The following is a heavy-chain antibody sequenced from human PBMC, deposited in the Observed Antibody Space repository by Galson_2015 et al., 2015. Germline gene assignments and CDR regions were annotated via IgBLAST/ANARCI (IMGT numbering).Heavy chain of an antibody. CDR2: IYYSGST. Sequence: TLSLTCPVSGGSISSGGYYWSWIRQHPGKGLEWIGYIYYSGSTYYNPSLKSRVTISVDTSKNQFSLKLSSVTAADTAVYYCARDRAVYYDSSGNTYDAFDIWGQGTMVTVSS. CDR3: ARDRAVYYDSSGNTYDAFDI. V-gene: IGHV4-31*03. J-gene: IGHJ3*02. D-gene: IGHD3-22*01. CDR1: GGSISSGGYY.